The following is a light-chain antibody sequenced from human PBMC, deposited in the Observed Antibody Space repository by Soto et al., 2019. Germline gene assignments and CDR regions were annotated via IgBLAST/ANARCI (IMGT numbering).Light chain of an antibody. J-gene: IGKJ3*01. CDR3: QKYGRSPFT. CDR1: QSVSSNS. V-gene: IGKV3-20*01. Sequence: EIVLTQSQGTLSLSPGGRATLSCRASQSVSSNSLAWYQQRPGQAPRVVIYVACNRATGITERFSGSGSGTDFTLTISRLEPEDFAVYYFQKYGRSPFTFGPGTKVDIK. CDR2: VAC.